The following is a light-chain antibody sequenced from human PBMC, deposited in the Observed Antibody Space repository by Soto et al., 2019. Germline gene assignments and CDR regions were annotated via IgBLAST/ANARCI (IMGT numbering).Light chain of an antibody. Sequence: DIQMTQSPSSLSASVGDTVTIFCRASQSIGTFLNWYQQKPGEAPNLLIHAASTLQGGVPPRFSGSGSGTDFTLTISSLQPEDFATYYCQQSYNTPAFVFGGGTKVEI. CDR3: QQSYNTPAFV. CDR1: QSIGTF. J-gene: IGKJ4*01. CDR2: AAS. V-gene: IGKV1-39*01.